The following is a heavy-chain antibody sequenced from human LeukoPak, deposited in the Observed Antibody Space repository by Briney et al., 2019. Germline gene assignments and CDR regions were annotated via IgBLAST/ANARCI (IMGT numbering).Heavy chain of an antibody. V-gene: IGHV1-18*01. CDR3: ARAGSGSGWYFDY. CDR1: GYDFTSVG. CDR2: ISPYNGNT. D-gene: IGHD6-19*01. Sequence: GASVKVSCKASGYDFTSVGITWVRQAPGQGREWMGWISPYNGNTRYVQKLQGRVTMTTDTSTSTAYMELRSLRFDDTAVYYCARAGSGSGWYFDYWGQGTLVTVSS. J-gene: IGHJ4*02.